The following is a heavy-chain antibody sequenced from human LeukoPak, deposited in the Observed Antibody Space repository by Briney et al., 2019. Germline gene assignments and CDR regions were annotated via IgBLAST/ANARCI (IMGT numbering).Heavy chain of an antibody. Sequence: SETLSLTCTVSGASLTSYFWSWVRQPPGKGLEWIGYVYYTESPNYNPSLKSRLTISVDTSKNQFSLRLTSETPADTAVYYCALGAAFDIWGQGTMATVSS. V-gene: IGHV4-59*01. CDR1: GASLTSYF. J-gene: IGHJ3*02. CDR2: VYYTESP. CDR3: ALGAAFDI.